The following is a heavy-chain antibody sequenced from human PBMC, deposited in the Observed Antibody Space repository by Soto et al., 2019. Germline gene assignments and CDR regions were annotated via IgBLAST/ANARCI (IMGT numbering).Heavy chain of an antibody. V-gene: IGHV2-5*02. CDR2: IYWDDDQ. Sequence: QITLKESGPTLVKPSQTLTLTCTFSGFSLSTSGVHVRWIRKPPGKALAWLALIYWDDDQRYSPSLQSRLTIAKDTSKDQVVLTMTNMDTMDTATYYCTHRRKGSVTTFDYWGQGTLVTVSS. CDR1: GFSLSTSGVH. J-gene: IGHJ4*02. CDR3: THRRKGSVTTFDY. D-gene: IGHD4-17*01.